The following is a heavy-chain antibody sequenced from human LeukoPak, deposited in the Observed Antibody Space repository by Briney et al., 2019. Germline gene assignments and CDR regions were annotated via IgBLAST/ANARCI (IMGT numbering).Heavy chain of an antibody. CDR3: ARGRIGYSSRVFNY. CDR2: ISYNGGST. D-gene: IGHD6-19*01. J-gene: IGHJ4*02. CDR1: GFTFTNYA. Sequence: PGGSLRLSCAASGFTFTNYAMHWVRQAPGKGLEYVSAISYNGGSTYYADSVKGRFTISRDNSKNTLYLQMGSLIPEDTAVYYCARGRIGYSSRVFNYWGQGTLVTVSS. V-gene: IGHV3-64*02.